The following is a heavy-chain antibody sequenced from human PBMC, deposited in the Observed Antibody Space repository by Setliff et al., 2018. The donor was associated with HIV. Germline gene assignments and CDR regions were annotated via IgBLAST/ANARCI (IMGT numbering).Heavy chain of an antibody. V-gene: IGHV4-59*08. J-gene: IGHJ4*02. CDR1: GGSISHYY. CDR3: ARIATYYDTSGYLIPYYCDY. CDR2: ISYSGTT. D-gene: IGHD3-22*01. Sequence: PSETLSLTCTVSGGSISHYYWNWIRQSPGKGLEWIGFISYSGTTNYNPSLESRVTISIDTSNNQFSLKVSSVTAADTAVYYCARIATYYDTSGYLIPYYCDYWGQGTLVTAPQ.